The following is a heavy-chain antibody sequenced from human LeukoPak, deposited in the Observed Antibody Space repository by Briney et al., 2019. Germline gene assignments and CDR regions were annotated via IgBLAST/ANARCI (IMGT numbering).Heavy chain of an antibody. J-gene: IGHJ4*02. CDR1: GFTFSSYG. D-gene: IGHD3-3*01. V-gene: IGHV3-48*04. CDR3: AESTYYDFWSGYYPLDY. CDR2: ISSSSSTI. Sequence: GGSLRLSCAASGFTFSSYGMNWVRQAPGKGLEWVSYISSSSSTIYYADSVKGRFTISRDNAKNSLYLRMNSLRAEDTAVYYCAESTYYDFWSGYYPLDYWGQGTLVTVSS.